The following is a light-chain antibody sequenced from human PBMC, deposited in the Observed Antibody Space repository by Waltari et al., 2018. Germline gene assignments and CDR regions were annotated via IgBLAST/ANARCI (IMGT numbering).Light chain of an antibody. CDR2: EKT. J-gene: IGLJ7*01. CDR3: GTWDSSLSGAV. Sequence: QSVLTQPPSVSAAPGQRAPIPCSGGSSNIGYNYVSWYRQFPGTAPKLISYEKTERPSGMPGRFSGSKSGTSATLDITGLQAGDEADYYCGTWDSSLSGAVFGGGTQLTVL. CDR1: SSNIGYNY. V-gene: IGLV1-51*02.